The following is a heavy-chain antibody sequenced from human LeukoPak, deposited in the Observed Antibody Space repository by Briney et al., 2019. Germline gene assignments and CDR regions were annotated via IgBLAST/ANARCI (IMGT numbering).Heavy chain of an antibody. V-gene: IGHV3-23*01. Sequence: PGGSLRLSCAASGFTFSSYAMSWVRQAPGKGLEWVSAISGSGGSTYYADSVKGRFTISRDNSKNTLYLQMNSLRAEDTAVYYCAKSLLYSSNLIPDYWGQGTLVTVSS. D-gene: IGHD6-13*01. J-gene: IGHJ4*02. CDR3: AKSLLYSSNLIPDY. CDR2: ISGSGGST. CDR1: GFTFSSYA.